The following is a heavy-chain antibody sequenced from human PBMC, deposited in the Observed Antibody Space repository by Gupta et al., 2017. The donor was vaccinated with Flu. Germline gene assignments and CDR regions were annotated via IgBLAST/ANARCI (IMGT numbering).Heavy chain of an antibody. V-gene: IGHV3-15*01. J-gene: IGHJ4*02. CDR3: ATDKTFYGSAPYFDN. CDR1: DFKFSTAG. D-gene: IGHD2/OR15-2a*01. CDR2: IRSFFDGGTA. Sequence: EGQRVESGGGLVKPGGSLRLPCAALDFKFSTAGMGGVRQAPGKGLEWVGRIRSFFDGGTADYAAPVMGRFTISRDESKLFLRMTGLTAEDTAVYYCATDKTFYGSAPYFDNWGQGTLVTVSS.